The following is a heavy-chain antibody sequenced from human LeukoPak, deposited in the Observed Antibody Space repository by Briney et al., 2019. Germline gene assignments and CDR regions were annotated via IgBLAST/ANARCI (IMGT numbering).Heavy chain of an antibody. Sequence: SETLSLTCTVSGGSISSSSYYWGWIRQPPGKGLEWIGSICYSGSTYYNPSLKSRVTISVDTSKNQFSLKLSSVTAADTAVYYCARPIEFDAIHGMDVWGQGTTVTVSS. D-gene: IGHD2-8*01. CDR3: ARPIEFDAIHGMDV. CDR1: GGSISSSSYY. CDR2: ICYSGST. J-gene: IGHJ6*02. V-gene: IGHV4-39*01.